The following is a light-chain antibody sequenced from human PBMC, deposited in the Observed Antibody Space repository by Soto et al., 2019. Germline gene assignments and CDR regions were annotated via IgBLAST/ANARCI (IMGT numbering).Light chain of an antibody. CDR1: QSVSSTY. V-gene: IGKV3-20*01. Sequence: EIVLTPSPDTPFLFSGEKATPPRRARQSVSSTYLAWYQQKPGQAPRPLISAASSRATGTPDRFSGSGSGTDFTLTISRLEPEDFAVYYCQQYGSSRWTFGQGTKVDIK. J-gene: IGKJ1*01. CDR3: QQYGSSRWT. CDR2: AAS.